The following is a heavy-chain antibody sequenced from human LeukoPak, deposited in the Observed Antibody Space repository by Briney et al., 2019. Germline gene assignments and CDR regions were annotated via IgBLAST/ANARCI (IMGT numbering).Heavy chain of an antibody. CDR3: AKDPYGDYVRYFDY. D-gene: IGHD4-17*01. J-gene: IGHJ4*02. CDR1: GFTFSSYA. V-gene: IGHV3-23*01. CDR2: ISGSGGST. Sequence: GGSLRLSCAASGFTFSSYAMSWVRQAPGKGLEWVSAISGSGGSTYYADSVKGRFTISRDNSKSTLFLQMNSLRAEDTAVYYCAKDPYGDYVRYFDYWGQGTLVTVSS.